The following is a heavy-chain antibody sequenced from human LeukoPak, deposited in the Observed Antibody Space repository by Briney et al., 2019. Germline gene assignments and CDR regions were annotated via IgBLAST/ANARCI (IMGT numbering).Heavy chain of an antibody. CDR3: ARDRPSGWPFDY. V-gene: IGHV3-7*03. J-gene: IGHJ4*02. Sequence: GGSLRLSCAASGFTFRSYWMSWVRQAPGKGLEWVANIKQDGSETYYVDSVKGRFTISRDNVKNSLYLQMNSLRAEDTAVYYCARDRPSGWPFDYWGQGTLVTVSS. CDR2: IKQDGSET. CDR1: GFTFRSYW. D-gene: IGHD6-19*01.